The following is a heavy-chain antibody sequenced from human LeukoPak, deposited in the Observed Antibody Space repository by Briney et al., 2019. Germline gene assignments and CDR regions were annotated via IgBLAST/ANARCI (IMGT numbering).Heavy chain of an antibody. V-gene: IGHV1-69*04. Sequence: SVKVSCKASGGTFSSYAISWVRQAPGQGLEWMGRIIPILGIANYAQKFQGRVTITADNSRSTAYMELSSLRSEDTTVYYCARGMREVGATYYYYYGMDVWGQGTTVTVSS. D-gene: IGHD1-26*01. J-gene: IGHJ6*02. CDR2: IIPILGIA. CDR3: ARGMREVGATYYYYYGMDV. CDR1: GGTFSSYA.